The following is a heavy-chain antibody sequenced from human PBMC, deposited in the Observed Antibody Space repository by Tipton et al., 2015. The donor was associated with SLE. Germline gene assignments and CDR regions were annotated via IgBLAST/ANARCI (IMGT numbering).Heavy chain of an antibody. J-gene: IGHJ4*02. CDR2: ISSSSYI. D-gene: IGHD3-3*01. CDR1: GFTFSSYS. CDR3: ARSPYDFWSGDY. Sequence: SLRLSCAASGFTFSSYSMNWVRQAPGKGLEWVSSISSSSYIYYADSVKGRFTISRDNAKNSLYLQMNSLRAEDTAVYYCARSPYDFWSGDYWGQGTLVTVSS. V-gene: IGHV3-21*01.